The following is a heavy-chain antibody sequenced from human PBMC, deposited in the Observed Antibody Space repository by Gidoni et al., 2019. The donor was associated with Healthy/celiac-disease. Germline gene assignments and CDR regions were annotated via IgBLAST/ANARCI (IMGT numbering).Heavy chain of an antibody. CDR3: ARDRSRITIFGVVIIPFRDGMDV. CDR1: GNTSTGPY. D-gene: IGHD3-3*01. J-gene: IGHJ6*02. CDR2: TNPNSGGT. Sequence: QVQLVQPGAEVKKQGASLKVPCRASGNTSTGPYIHWLQQAPGQGLEWMGWTNPNSGGTNYAQKFQGRVTMTRDTSISTAYMELSRLRSDDTAVYYCARDRSRITIFGVVIIPFRDGMDVWGQGTTVTVSS. V-gene: IGHV1-2*02.